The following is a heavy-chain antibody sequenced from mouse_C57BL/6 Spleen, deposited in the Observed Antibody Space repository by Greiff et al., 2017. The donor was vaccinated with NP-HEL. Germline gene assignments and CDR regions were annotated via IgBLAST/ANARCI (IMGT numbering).Heavy chain of an antibody. CDR3: ARDGYLAY. CDR1: GYSITSGYY. V-gene: IGHV3-6*01. J-gene: IGHJ3*01. CDR2: ISYDGSN. D-gene: IGHD2-2*01. Sequence: EVHLVESGPGLVKPSQSLSLTCSVPGYSITSGYYWNWIRQFPGNKLEWMGYISYDGSNNYNPSLKNRISITRDTSKNQFFLKLNSVTTEDTATYYCARDGYLAYWGQGTLVTVSA.